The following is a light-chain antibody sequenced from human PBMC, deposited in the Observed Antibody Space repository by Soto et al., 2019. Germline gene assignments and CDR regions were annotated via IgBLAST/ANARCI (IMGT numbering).Light chain of an antibody. CDR1: QTVSSN. V-gene: IGKV3-15*01. CDR2: GAS. Sequence: EIVMTQSPATLSVSPGERATLSCRATQTVSSNLAWYQQKPGQDPRLLIHGASTSAAGIPARFSGSGSGTEFTPSISSLQSEDFAVYCCKQYNDWPPFTVGTGNRVDI. J-gene: IGKJ3*01. CDR3: KQYNDWPPFT.